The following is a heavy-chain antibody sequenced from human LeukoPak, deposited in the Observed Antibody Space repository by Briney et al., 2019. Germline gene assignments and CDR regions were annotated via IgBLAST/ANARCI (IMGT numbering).Heavy chain of an antibody. CDR1: GGSISSYY. CDR2: IYTSGST. J-gene: IGHJ4*02. V-gene: IGHV4-4*07. Sequence: SETLSLTCTVSGGSISSYYWSWIRQPAGKGLEWIGRIYTSGSTNYNPSLKSRVTMSVDTSKNQFSLKLSSVTAADTAVYYCSRERYVYCGGDCYYFDYWGQGTLITVSS. CDR3: SRERYVYCGGDCYYFDY. D-gene: IGHD2-21*02.